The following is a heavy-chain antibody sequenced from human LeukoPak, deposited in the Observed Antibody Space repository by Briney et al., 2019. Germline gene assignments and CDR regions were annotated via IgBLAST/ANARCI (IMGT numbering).Heavy chain of an antibody. CDR1: GFTFSNYG. Sequence: GGSLRLSCAASGFTFSNYGMHWVRQAPGKGLEWVAVISYDASYKNYADSVKGRFTISRDNSKNTVYMQMNSLRAEDTAVYYCAKDLIVSGTATILDYWGQGNVVIVSS. CDR2: ISYDASYK. D-gene: IGHD5-24*01. CDR3: AKDLIVSGTATILDY. J-gene: IGHJ4*02. V-gene: IGHV3-30*18.